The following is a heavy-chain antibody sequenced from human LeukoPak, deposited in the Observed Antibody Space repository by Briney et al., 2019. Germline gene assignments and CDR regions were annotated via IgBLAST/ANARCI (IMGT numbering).Heavy chain of an antibody. CDR2: ISRSSTYI. V-gene: IGHV3-21*01. CDR1: GFTFSSHS. Sequence: SGGSLRLSCAASGFTFSSHSMNWVRQAPGKGLEWVSYISRSSTYIFDADSVKGRFTISRDNAKNSLYLQMNSLRAEDTAVYYCATEFLGAVAETGDYWGQGTLVTVSS. J-gene: IGHJ4*02. D-gene: IGHD6-19*01. CDR3: ATEFLGAVAETGDY.